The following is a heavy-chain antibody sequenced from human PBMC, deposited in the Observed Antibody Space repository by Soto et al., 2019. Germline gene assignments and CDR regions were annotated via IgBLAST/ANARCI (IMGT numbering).Heavy chain of an antibody. J-gene: IGHJ4*02. Sequence: QLQLQESGPGLVKPSETLSLTCSVSDDSINSDNYDWGWIRQPPGKGLEWIGSIYYRGNAYYNPSLQARVTRSLDKAKGQFSLKLNAVTAADSAVYFCARLEGLATISYYFDFWGPGALVTVSS. CDR1: DDSINSDNYD. V-gene: IGHV4-39*01. CDR2: IYYRGNA. D-gene: IGHD3-9*01. CDR3: ARLEGLATISYYFDF.